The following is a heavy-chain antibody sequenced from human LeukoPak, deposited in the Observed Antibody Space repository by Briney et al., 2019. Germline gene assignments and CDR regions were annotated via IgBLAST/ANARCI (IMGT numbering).Heavy chain of an antibody. CDR1: AGSISSSNW. Sequence: PSETLSLTCAVSAGSISSSNWWSWVRQPPGKGLEWIGEIYHSGSTNYNPSLKSRVIISVDKSKNQFSLKLSSVTAADTAVYYCARASSSWYYFDYWGQGTLVTVSS. CDR2: IYHSGST. V-gene: IGHV4-4*02. CDR3: ARASSSWYYFDY. D-gene: IGHD6-13*01. J-gene: IGHJ4*02.